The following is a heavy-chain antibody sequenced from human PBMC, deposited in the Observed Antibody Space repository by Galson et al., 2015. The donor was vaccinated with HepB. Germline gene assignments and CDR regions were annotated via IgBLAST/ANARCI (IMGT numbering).Heavy chain of an antibody. D-gene: IGHD2-2*01. J-gene: IGHJ6*03. V-gene: IGHV1-18*01. Sequence: SVKVSCKASGYTFTSYGISWVRQAPGQGLEWMGWISAYNGNTNYAQKLQGRVTMTTDTSTSTAYMELRSLRSDDTAVYYCARDGGGCSSTSCYGGVYYYYMDVWGKGTTVTVSS. CDR3: ARDGGGCSSTSCYGGVYYYYMDV. CDR2: ISAYNGNT. CDR1: GYTFTSYG.